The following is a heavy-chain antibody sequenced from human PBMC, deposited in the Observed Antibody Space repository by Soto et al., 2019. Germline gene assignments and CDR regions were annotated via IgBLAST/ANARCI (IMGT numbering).Heavy chain of an antibody. CDR2: IYHSGSY. Sequence: TGTGSGYTSSSAYSWSWIRQTPGKGLEWIGSIYHSGSYFYNPSPRSRVTISMDTSNNHFSLKLNSLTATDTAVYYRARASGGHSGWG. CDR3: ARASGGHSG. D-gene: IGHD2-21*02. CDR1: GYTSSSAYS. V-gene: IGHV4-38-2*02. J-gene: IGHJ1*01.